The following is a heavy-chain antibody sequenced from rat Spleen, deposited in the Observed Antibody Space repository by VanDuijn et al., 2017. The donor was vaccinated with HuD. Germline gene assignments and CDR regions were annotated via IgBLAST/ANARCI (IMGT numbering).Heavy chain of an antibody. V-gene: IGHV5-7*01. Sequence: EVQLVESGGGLVQPGRSLKLSCAASGFIFSNYNMAWVRQAPKKGLEWVATITHDGTSTFYRDSVKGRFTISRDNAKSTLYLQMDSLRSEDTAMYYCTTDNGDWGQGVMVTVSS. CDR2: ITHDGTST. J-gene: IGHJ2*01. CDR3: TTDNGD. D-gene: IGHD1-10*01. CDR1: GFIFSNYN.